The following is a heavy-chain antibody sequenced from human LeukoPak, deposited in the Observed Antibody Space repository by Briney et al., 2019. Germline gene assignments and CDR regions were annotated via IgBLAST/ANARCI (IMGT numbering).Heavy chain of an antibody. V-gene: IGHV3-23*01. Sequence: QAGGSLRLSCAASGFTFSSYAMSWVRQAPGKGLEWVSAISGSGGSTYYADSVKGRFTISRDNSKNTLYLQMNSVRAEDTAVYDCANGGDYEDYWGQGILVTVSS. J-gene: IGHJ4*02. CDR3: ANGGDYEDY. D-gene: IGHD2-21*01. CDR2: ISGSGGST. CDR1: GFTFSSYA.